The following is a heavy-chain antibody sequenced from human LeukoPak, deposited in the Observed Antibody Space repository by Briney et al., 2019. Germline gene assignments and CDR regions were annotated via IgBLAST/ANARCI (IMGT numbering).Heavy chain of an antibody. CDR2: IRHSSSDI. Sequence: PGGSLRLSCAVSGFTFSSYSMNWVRQAPGKGLEWISFIRHSSSDIYYADSVEGRFTISRDNAKNSLYLQMNSLRAEDTAVYYCAREWFGELIWGQGTLVTVSS. CDR1: GFTFSSYS. V-gene: IGHV3-48*01. J-gene: IGHJ4*02. D-gene: IGHD3-10*01. CDR3: AREWFGELI.